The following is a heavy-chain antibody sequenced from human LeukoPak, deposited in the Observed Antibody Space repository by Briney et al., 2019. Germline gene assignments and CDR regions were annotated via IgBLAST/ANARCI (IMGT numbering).Heavy chain of an antibody. J-gene: IGHJ1*01. CDR1: GFXFSKAW. D-gene: IGHD3-22*01. Sequence: GGSLRLSCAASGFXFSKAWISWVRQAPGKGLEWVGAIKGKTEGGTIDYSAPVKVGFTISRDDTKDTLFLQMNSLKTEDTAVYYCTKDLSELDDSGYYAKYFHHWGQGTLVSVSS. V-gene: IGHV3-15*01. CDR3: TKDLSELDDSGYYAKYFHH. CDR2: IKGKTEGGTI.